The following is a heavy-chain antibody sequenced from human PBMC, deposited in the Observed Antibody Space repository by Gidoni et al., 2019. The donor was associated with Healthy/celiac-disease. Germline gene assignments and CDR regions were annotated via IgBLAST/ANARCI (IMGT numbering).Heavy chain of an antibody. J-gene: IGHJ3*02. CDR3: ATPLPDRSWELLFNAFDI. V-gene: IGHV4-39*01. Sequence: QLQLQESGPGLVKPSETLSLTCTVSGGSISSSSSYWGWIRQPPGKGLEWIGSIYYSGSTYYNPSLKSRVTISVDTSKNQFSLKLSSVTAADTAVYYCATPLPDRSWELLFNAFDIWREGTMVTVSS. D-gene: IGHD1-26*01. CDR1: GGSISSSSSY. CDR2: IYYSGST.